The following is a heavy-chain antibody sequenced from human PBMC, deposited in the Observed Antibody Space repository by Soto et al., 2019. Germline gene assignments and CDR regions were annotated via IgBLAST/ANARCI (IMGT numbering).Heavy chain of an antibody. Sequence: QVQMVQSGAEVKKPGSSARVSCKVSGGTFSRHSISWVRQAPGQGLEWMGGIIPIFDATQYAQKFQGRLTINADESTTTFHMDLSGLRPEVTAIYYCARDLTSVRGSWGQGTLVTVS. CDR3: ARDLTSVRGS. V-gene: IGHV1-69*01. D-gene: IGHD3-10*01. J-gene: IGHJ4*02. CDR1: GGTFSRHS. CDR2: IIPIFDAT.